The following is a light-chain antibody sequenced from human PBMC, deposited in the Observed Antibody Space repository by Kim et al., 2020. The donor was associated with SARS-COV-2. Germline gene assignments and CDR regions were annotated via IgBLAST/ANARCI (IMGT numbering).Light chain of an antibody. CDR3: GTWDSSLRGAV. V-gene: IGLV1-51*01. CDR2: DND. Sequence: QSVLTQPPSVSAAPGQKVTISCSGSSSNIGNNYVSWYQQLPGTAPKLLIYDNDKRPSGIPDRFSGSKSDTSATLGITGLQTGDEADYYCGTWDSSLRGAVFGGGTQLT. J-gene: IGLJ7*01. CDR1: SSNIGNNY.